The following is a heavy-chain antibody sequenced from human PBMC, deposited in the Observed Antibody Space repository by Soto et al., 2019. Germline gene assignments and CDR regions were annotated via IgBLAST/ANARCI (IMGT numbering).Heavy chain of an antibody. V-gene: IGHV4-39*01. CDR2: IFYSGST. J-gene: IGHJ4*02. CDR1: GGSISSSSYY. Sequence: ETLSLTCTVSGGSISSSSYYWVWIRQPTGKGLEWIGSIFYSGSTQYNPSLKSRVTISVDTSKNQFSLKLSSVTAADTAVYNCARQSYSSGRPTGVDYWGQGTLVTVS. CDR3: ARQSYSSGRPTGVDY. D-gene: IGHD3-22*01.